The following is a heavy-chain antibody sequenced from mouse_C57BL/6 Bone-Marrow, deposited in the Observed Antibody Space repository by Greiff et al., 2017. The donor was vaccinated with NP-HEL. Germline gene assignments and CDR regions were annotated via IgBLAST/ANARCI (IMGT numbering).Heavy chain of an antibody. CDR1: GFTFSNYW. V-gene: IGHV6-3*01. J-gene: IGHJ1*03. CDR3: TVPSYWYFDV. Sequence: EVKVEESGGGLVQPGGSMKLSCVASGFTFSNYWMNWVRQSPEKGLEWVAQIRLKSDNSATPYAESVKGRFTISRDDSKSSVNLQMNNLRAEDTVIYYCTVPSYWYFDVWGTGTTVTVAT. CDR2: IRLKSDNSAT.